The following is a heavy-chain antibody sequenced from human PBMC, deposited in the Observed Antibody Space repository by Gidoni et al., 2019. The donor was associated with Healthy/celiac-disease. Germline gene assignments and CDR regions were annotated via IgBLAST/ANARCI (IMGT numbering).Heavy chain of an antibody. D-gene: IGHD3-22*01. J-gene: IGHJ4*02. CDR3: ARVSLDYYDSSGYYPPALDY. CDR2: ISSSSSYI. CDR1: GFTFSSYS. V-gene: IGHV3-21*01. Sequence: EVQLVESGGGLVKPGGSLRLSCAASGFTFSSYSMNWVRQAPGKGLEWVSSISSSSSYIYYADSVKGRFTISRDNAKNSLYLQMNSLRAEDTAVYYCARVSLDYYDSSGYYPPALDYWGQGTLVTVSS.